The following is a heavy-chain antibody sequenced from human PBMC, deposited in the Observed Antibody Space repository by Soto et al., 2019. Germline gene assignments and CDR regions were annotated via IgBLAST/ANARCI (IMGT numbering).Heavy chain of an antibody. J-gene: IGHJ6*02. CDR2: INGGNGNT. V-gene: IGHV1-3*01. D-gene: IGHD2-21*02. CDR3: ARVGSTSVTGYYYYGMDV. Sequence: ASVKVSCKASGYTFTSYTMHWVRQAPGQRLEWMGWINGGNGNTKYSQKFQGRVTITRDTSASTAYMELSSLRSDDTAVYYCARVGSTSVTGYYYYGMDVWGQGTTVTVSS. CDR1: GYTFTSYT.